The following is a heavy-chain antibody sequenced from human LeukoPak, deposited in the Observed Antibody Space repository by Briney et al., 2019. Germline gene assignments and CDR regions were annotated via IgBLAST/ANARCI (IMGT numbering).Heavy chain of an antibody. CDR1: GYIFTSYG. CDR2: ISSYNGNT. J-gene: IGHJ6*03. V-gene: IGHV1-18*01. Sequence: ASVKVSCKASGYIFTSYGINWVRQAPGQGLEWMGWISSYNGNTHYAQILQGRVTMTTDTSTSIAYMELRSLRSDDTAVYYCAKAGPPIHYYYMDVWGKGTTVTISS. CDR3: AKAGPPIHYYYMDV.